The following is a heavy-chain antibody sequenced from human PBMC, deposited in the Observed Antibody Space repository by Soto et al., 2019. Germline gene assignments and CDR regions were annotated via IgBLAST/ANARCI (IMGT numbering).Heavy chain of an antibody. J-gene: IGHJ5*02. Sequence: PSETLSLTCTVSGGSISSYYWSWIRQPPGKGLEWIGYIYYSGSTNYNPSLKSRVTISVDTSKNQFSLKLSSVTAADTAVYYCARDLGTDGYNLVDPWGQGTLVTVSS. D-gene: IGHD5-12*01. CDR3: ARDLGTDGYNLVDP. CDR1: GGSISSYY. V-gene: IGHV4-59*01. CDR2: IYYSGST.